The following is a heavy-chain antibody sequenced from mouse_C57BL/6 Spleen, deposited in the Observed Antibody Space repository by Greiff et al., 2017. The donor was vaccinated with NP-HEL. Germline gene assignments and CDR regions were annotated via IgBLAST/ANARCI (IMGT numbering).Heavy chain of an antibody. V-gene: IGHV5-6*01. CDR1: GFTFSSYG. J-gene: IGHJ4*01. CDR2: ISSGGSYT. D-gene: IGHD1-1*02. CDR3: ARLWDYYAMDY. Sequence: EVKLMESGGDLVKPGGSLKLSCAASGFTFSSYGMSWVRQTPDKRLEWVATISSGGSYTYYPDSVKGRCTISRDNAKNTLYLQMSSLKSEDTAMYYCARLWDYYAMDYWGQGTSVTVSS.